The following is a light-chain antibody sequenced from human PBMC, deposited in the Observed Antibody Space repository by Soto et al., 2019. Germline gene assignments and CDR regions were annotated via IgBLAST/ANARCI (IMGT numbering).Light chain of an antibody. CDR2: GVS. CDR1: SSDVGGYNA. J-gene: IGLJ1*01. CDR3: SSYASGGSYV. Sequence: QSALTQPASVSGSPGQSITISCSGSSSDVGGYNAVSWYQQHPGKAPKLVIYGVSDRPSGISSRFSASKSGNTASLTISGLQAEDEADYYCSSYASGGSYVFGTGTKLTVL. V-gene: IGLV2-14*03.